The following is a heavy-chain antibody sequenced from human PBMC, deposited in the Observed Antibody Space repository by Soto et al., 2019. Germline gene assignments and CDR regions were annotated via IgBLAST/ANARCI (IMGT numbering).Heavy chain of an antibody. J-gene: IGHJ4*02. Sequence: APAEVSCEAPGYGFTSCYICWVRQDTGQGLEWMGWMNPNSGNTGYAQKFQGRVAMTRNTSISTAYMELSSLRSEDTAVYYCARGFTPKFYDLWSGYYSWDYWGQGTLVTVSS. V-gene: IGHV1-8*01. CDR2: MNPNSGNT. CDR1: GYGFTSCY. CDR3: ARGFTPKFYDLWSGYYSWDY. D-gene: IGHD3-3*01.